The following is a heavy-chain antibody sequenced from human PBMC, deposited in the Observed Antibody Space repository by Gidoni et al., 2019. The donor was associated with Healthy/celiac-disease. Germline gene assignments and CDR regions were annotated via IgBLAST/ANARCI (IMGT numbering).Heavy chain of an antibody. D-gene: IGHD2-2*01. Sequence: EVQLVESGGGLVKPGGSLRLSCAASGFTFSSYSMNWVRQAPGKGLEWVSSISSSSSYIYYADSVKGRFTISRDNAKNSLYLQMNSLRAEDTAVYYCARDDVVPAASDDYYYGMDVWGQGTTVTVSS. CDR2: ISSSSSYI. CDR1: GFTFSSYS. V-gene: IGHV3-21*01. J-gene: IGHJ6*02. CDR3: ARDDVVPAASDDYYYGMDV.